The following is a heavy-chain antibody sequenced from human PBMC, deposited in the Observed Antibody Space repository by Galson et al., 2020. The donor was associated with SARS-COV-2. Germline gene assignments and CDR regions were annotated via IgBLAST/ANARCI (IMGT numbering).Heavy chain of an antibody. Sequence: GGSLRLSCAASGFTFSSYEMNWVRQAPGKGLEWVSYISSSGSTIYYADSVKGRFTISRDNAKNSLYLQMNSLRAEDTAVYYCARDSPPSPTLLYYYYGMDVWGQGTTVTVSS. CDR1: GFTFSSYE. CDR3: ARDSPPSPTLLYYYYGMDV. D-gene: IGHD1-26*01. CDR2: ISSSGSTI. J-gene: IGHJ6*02. V-gene: IGHV3-48*03.